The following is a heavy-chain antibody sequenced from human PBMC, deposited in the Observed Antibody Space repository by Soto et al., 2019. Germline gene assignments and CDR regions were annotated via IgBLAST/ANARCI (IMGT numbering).Heavy chain of an antibody. CDR1: GFTFSGYT. CDR3: ARGGAAISGTPERFDP. V-gene: IGHV3-21*06. J-gene: IGHJ5*02. Sequence: EVQLMESGGALVKPGGSLRLSCAASGFTFSGYTMNWVRQDPGKGLELVSSISSTSTYISYADSVKGRFTITRDNANNSLSLQIDRLRAEDPAVYYCARGGAAISGTPERFDPWGQGTLVTVSS. D-gene: IGHD2-2*01. CDR2: ISSTSTYI.